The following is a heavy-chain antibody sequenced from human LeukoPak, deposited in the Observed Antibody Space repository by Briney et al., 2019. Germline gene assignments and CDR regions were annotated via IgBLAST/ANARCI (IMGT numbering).Heavy chain of an antibody. CDR1: RFTFSNYS. V-gene: IGHV3-21*01. J-gene: IGHJ4*02. CDR3: ARDLGIVGAPFDY. D-gene: IGHD1-26*01. Sequence: PGGSLRLSCAASRFTFSNYSMNWVRQAPGKGLEWVSSISSSSSYIYYADSVKGRFTISRDNAKNSLYLQMNSLRAEDTAVYYCARDLGIVGAPFDYWGQGTLVTVSS. CDR2: ISSSSSYI.